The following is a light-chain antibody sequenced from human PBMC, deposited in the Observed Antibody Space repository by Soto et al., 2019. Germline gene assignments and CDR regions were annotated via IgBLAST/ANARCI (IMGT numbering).Light chain of an antibody. J-gene: IGLJ1*01. CDR1: SSNVGGNP. CDR2: TNT. CDR3: ASWDDSLNGPV. V-gene: IGLV1-44*01. Sequence: QSVLTEPPSASLTPGQRVTISGSGSSSNVGGNPVNWYQHVPTTAPKLLIYTNTQRPSGVPDRFSGSKSGTSASLAISGLQSEDEADYYCASWDDSLNGPVFGTGTKVTVL.